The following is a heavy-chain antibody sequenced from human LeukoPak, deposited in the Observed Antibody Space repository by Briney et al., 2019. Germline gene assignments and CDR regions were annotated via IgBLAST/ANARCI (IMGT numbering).Heavy chain of an antibody. Sequence: GGSLRLSCAASGFTFTSYSMNWIRQAPGKGQEWVSTISGGGGSTYYADSVKGRFTISRDNSKNTLYLQVNSLRAEDTAVYYCAKGGKWDVTPFDYWGQGTLVTVSS. CDR3: AKGGKWDVTPFDY. CDR2: ISGGGGST. V-gene: IGHV3-23*01. CDR1: GFTFTSYS. J-gene: IGHJ4*02. D-gene: IGHD1-26*01.